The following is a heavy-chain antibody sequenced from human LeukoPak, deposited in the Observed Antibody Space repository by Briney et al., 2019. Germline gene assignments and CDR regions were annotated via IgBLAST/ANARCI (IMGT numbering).Heavy chain of an antibody. D-gene: IGHD7-27*01. CDR3: ASGPTTGYYYYMDV. Sequence: SETLSLTCTVSGGSISSGSYYWNWIRQPAGKGLEWIGRIYTSGSTNYNPSLKSRVTISVDTSKNQFSLKLSSVTAAGTAVYHCASGPTTGYYYYMDVWGKGTTVTVSS. CDR1: GGSISSGSYY. CDR2: IYTSGST. J-gene: IGHJ6*03. V-gene: IGHV4-61*02.